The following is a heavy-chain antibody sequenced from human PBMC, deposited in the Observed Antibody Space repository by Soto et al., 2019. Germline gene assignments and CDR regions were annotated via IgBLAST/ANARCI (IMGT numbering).Heavy chain of an antibody. D-gene: IGHD6-19*01. V-gene: IGHV3-48*01. CDR2: ISSSSSTI. CDR1: GFTFSSYS. Sequence: PGGSLRLSCAASGFTFSSYSMNWVRQAPGKGLEWVSYISSSSSTIYYADSVKGRFTISRDNAKNSLYLQMNSLRAEDTAVYYCARVPIAVAGRDDYWGQGTLVTVSS. J-gene: IGHJ4*02. CDR3: ARVPIAVAGRDDY.